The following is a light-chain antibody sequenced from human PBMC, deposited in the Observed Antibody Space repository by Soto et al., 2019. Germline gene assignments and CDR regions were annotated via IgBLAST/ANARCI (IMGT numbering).Light chain of an antibody. CDR3: QSYDSSLRYV. J-gene: IGLJ1*01. V-gene: IGLV1-40*01. Sequence: QSVLTPPPSVSGAPGQRVTISCTRSSSNIGAGYDVHWYQQLPGTAPKLLIYGNSNRPSGVPDRFSGSKSGTSASLAITGLQAEDEADYYCQSYDSSLRYVFGTGTKGTVL. CDR2: GNS. CDR1: SSNIGAGYD.